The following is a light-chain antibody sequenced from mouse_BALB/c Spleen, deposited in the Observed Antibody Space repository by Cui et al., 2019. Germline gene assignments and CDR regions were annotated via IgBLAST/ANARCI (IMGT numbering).Light chain of an antibody. Sequence: QIVLTQSPALMSASPGEKVTITCSASSSVSYMHWFQQKPGTSPKLRIYSTSNLASGVPARFSGSGAGSSYSLTISRMEAEDAATEYCQQRSSYPPHTFGGGTKLEIK. V-gene: IGKV4-57*01. CDR1: SSVSY. CDR2: STS. CDR3: QQRSSYPPHT. J-gene: IGKJ2*01.